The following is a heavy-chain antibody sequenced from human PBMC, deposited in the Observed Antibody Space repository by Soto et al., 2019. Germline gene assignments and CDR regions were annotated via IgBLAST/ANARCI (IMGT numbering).Heavy chain of an antibody. D-gene: IGHD1-1*01. CDR2: ISDRGDTT. J-gene: IGHJ4*02. Sequence: GGSLRLSCAASGFTISSNAMYWVRQAPGKGLEWVSGISDRGDTTHYADSVKGRFTISRDTSRNTLYLQLNTLRADDTAVYYCAKDKPGTTSFDYWGQGTLVTVSS. V-gene: IGHV3-23*01. CDR3: AKDKPGTTSFDY. CDR1: GFTISSNA.